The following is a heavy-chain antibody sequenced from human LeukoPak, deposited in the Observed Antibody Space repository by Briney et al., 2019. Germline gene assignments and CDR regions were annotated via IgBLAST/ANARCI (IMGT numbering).Heavy chain of an antibody. CDR1: GGSISSSSYY. D-gene: IGHD4-23*01. V-gene: IGHV4-39*07. J-gene: IGHJ3*02. Sequence: SETLSLTCTVSGGSISSSSYYWGWIRQPPGKGLEWIGSIYYSGSTYYNPSLKSRVTISVDTSKNQFSLKLSSVTAADTAVYYCARVVDYGGNDVDAFDIWGQGTMVTVSS. CDR3: ARVVDYGGNDVDAFDI. CDR2: IYYSGST.